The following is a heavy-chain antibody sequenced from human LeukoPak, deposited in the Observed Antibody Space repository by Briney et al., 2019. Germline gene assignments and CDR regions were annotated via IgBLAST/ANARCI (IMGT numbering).Heavy chain of an antibody. CDR3: ARAGDYCGGDCYSRGAYYFDY. Sequence: GASVKVSCKASGYTFTDYYTHWVRQAPGQGLEWMGWINPYTGGTNYAQKFQGRVTMTRDTSISTAYMELSRLRSDDTAVYYCARAGDYCGGDCYSRGAYYFDYWGQGTLVTVSS. CDR1: GYTFTDYY. J-gene: IGHJ4*02. D-gene: IGHD2-21*02. CDR2: INPYTGGT. V-gene: IGHV1-2*02.